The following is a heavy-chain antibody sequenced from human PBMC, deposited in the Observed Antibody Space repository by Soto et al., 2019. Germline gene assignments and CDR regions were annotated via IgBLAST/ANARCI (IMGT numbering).Heavy chain of an antibody. CDR3: ARGLWLNY. V-gene: IGHV4-61*01. CDR2: IYYSGST. J-gene: IGHJ4*02. CDR1: GGSVSSGSYY. D-gene: IGHD3-10*01. Sequence: SETLSLSCTVSGGSVSSGSYYWSWIRQPPGKGLEWIGYIYYSGSTNYNPSLKSRVTISVDTSKNQFSLKLSSVTAADTAVYYCARGLWLNYWGQGNLVTVSS.